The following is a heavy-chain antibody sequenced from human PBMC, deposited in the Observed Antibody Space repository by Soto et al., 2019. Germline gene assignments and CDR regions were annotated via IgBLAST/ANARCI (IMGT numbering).Heavy chain of an antibody. CDR3: ASDYGEIDAFDM. V-gene: IGHV1-69*01. D-gene: IGHD4-17*01. CDR1: GGPFNNHA. CDR2: VIPTLATA. Sequence: QVQLVQSGAEVKKPGSSVKVSCKTSGGPFNNHAINWVRQAPGQGLEWVGLVIPTLATADYAQKFQGRVTITADEVTNTAYMELSSLRSDDTGVYYCASDYGEIDAFDMWGQGTLVTVSS. J-gene: IGHJ3*02.